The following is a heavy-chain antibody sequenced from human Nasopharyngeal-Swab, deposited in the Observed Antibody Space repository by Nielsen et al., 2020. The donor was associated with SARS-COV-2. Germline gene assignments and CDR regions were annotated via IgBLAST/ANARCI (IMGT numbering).Heavy chain of an antibody. J-gene: IGHJ4*02. Sequence: SGPTLVKPTQTLTLTCTFSGFSLSTSGVGVGWIRQPPGKALEWLALIYWDDDKRYSPSLKSRLTITKDTSKNQVVLTMTNMDPVDTATYYCARTLMITFGGVIVPFDYWGQGTLVTVSS. D-gene: IGHD3-16*02. V-gene: IGHV2-5*02. CDR3: ARTLMITFGGVIVPFDY. CDR2: IYWDDDK. CDR1: GFSLSTSGVG.